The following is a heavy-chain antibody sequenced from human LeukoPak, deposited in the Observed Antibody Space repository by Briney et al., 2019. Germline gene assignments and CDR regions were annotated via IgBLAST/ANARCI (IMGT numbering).Heavy chain of an antibody. D-gene: IGHD5-18*01. CDR3: ARARIQLWPNAGFDY. CDR1: GFTFSSYW. J-gene: IGHJ4*02. V-gene: IGHV3-7*01. Sequence: GGSLRLSCAASGFTFSSYWMSWVRQAPGKGLEWVANIKQDGSEEYYVDSVKGRFTISRDNAKNSLYLQMNSLRAEDTAVYYCARARIQLWPNAGFDYWGQGTLVTVSS. CDR2: IKQDGSEE.